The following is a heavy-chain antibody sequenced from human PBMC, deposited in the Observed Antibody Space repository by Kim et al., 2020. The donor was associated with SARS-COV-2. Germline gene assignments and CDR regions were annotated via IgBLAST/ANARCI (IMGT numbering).Heavy chain of an antibody. V-gene: IGHV1-3*01. D-gene: IGHD2-8*01. Sequence: TKYSQKFQGRVTITRDTSASTAYMELSSLRSEDTAVYYCARLYVNGGFDYWGQRTLVTVSS. CDR2: T. CDR3: ARLYVNGGFDY. J-gene: IGHJ4*02.